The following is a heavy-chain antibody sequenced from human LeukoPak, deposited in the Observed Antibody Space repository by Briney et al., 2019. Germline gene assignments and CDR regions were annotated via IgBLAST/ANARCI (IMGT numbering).Heavy chain of an antibody. CDR3: AGAVRYFDLRFDP. CDR2: IYTSGST. CDR1: GGSISSGSYY. Sequence: KASQTLSLTCTVSGGSISSGSYYWSWLRQPAGKGLEWIGRIYTSGSTNYNPSLKSRVTISVDTSKNQFSLKLSSVTAADTAVYYCAGAVRYFDLRFDPWGQGTLVTVSS. J-gene: IGHJ5*02. V-gene: IGHV4-61*02. D-gene: IGHD3-9*01.